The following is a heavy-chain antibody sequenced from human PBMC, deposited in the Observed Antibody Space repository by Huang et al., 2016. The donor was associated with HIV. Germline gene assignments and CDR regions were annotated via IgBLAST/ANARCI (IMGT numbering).Heavy chain of an antibody. J-gene: IGHJ6*03. CDR2: IDSGSNT. Sequence: EVQLVETGGGLIQPGGSLRLSCAASGFTVTTSHISWVRQAPGKGLECVSLIDSGSNTYYADSVKGRFTISRDNSKNTVYLQMNNLRAEDTAVYYCAGGDYDSSGYYQGYLYYMDVWGKGTTVTVSS. D-gene: IGHD3-22*01. CDR3: AGGDYDSSGYYQGYLYYMDV. CDR1: GFTVTTSH. V-gene: IGHV3-53*02.